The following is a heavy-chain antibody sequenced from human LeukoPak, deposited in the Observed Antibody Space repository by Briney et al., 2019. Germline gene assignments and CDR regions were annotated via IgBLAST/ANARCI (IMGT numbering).Heavy chain of an antibody. D-gene: IGHD6-13*01. Sequence: GRSLTPTRPASGFTFSSYATHWVRQAPGKGLVGVAVISYDGSNKYYADSVKGRFTISRDNSKNTLYLQMNSLRAEDTAVYYCARDFGTAAESYYYYMDVWGKGTTVTVSS. CDR2: ISYDGSNK. J-gene: IGHJ6*03. CDR1: GFTFSSYA. CDR3: ARDFGTAAESYYYYMDV. V-gene: IGHV3-30*04.